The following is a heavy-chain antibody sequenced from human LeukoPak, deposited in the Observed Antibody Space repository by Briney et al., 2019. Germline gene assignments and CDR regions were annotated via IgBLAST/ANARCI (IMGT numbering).Heavy chain of an antibody. J-gene: IGHJ3*02. D-gene: IGHD3-22*01. CDR1: GYTFTGYY. Sequence: VASVKVSCKASGYTFTGYYMHWVRQAPGQGLEWMGWINPNSGGTNYAQKFQGRVTMTRDTSISTAYMELSRLRSDDTAVYYCAREESDYYDRTAPLDIWGQGTMVTVSS. CDR3: AREESDYYDRTAPLDI. V-gene: IGHV1-2*02. CDR2: INPNSGGT.